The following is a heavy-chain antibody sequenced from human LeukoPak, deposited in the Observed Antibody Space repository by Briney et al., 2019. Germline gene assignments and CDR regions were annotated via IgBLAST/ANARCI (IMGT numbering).Heavy chain of an antibody. D-gene: IGHD2-2*02. Sequence: GESLKISCKGSGYSFPNYWIGWVRQLPGKGLEWMGIIYPGDSHTRYSPSFQDQVTTSVDKSISTAYLQWGRLKASDTAMYYCARGPYAYTSSATLGSYNWFDPWGQGSLVTVSS. V-gene: IGHV5-51*01. J-gene: IGHJ5*02. CDR2: IYPGDSHT. CDR3: ARGPYAYTSSATLGSYNWFDP. CDR1: GYSFPNYW.